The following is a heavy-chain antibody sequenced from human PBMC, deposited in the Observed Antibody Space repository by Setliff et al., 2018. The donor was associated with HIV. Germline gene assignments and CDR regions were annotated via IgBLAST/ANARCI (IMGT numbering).Heavy chain of an antibody. J-gene: IGHJ5*01. CDR3: AKEHCSTNTVYGILGNWFDS. CDR2: ISDTGGLT. CDR1: GFTFSTYA. D-gene: IGHD2-2*01. Sequence: GGSLRLSCAASGFTFSTYAMSWVRQAPGKGLEWVAGISDTGGLTYHADSVKGRFAISRDNTKNTLYLQMNSLRAEDTAVYHCAKEHCSTNTVYGILGNWFDSWGRGTLVTVSS. V-gene: IGHV3-23*01.